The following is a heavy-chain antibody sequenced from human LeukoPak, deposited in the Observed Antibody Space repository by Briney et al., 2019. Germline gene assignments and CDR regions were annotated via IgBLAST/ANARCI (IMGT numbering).Heavy chain of an antibody. Sequence: SETLSLTCTVSGGSVSSGNYYWSWIRQPPGKGLEWIGYIYYSGSTNYNPSLKSRVTISVDTSKNQFSLKLSSVTAADTAVYYCASLGGYSYGGGFDYWGQGTLVTVSP. D-gene: IGHD5-18*01. J-gene: IGHJ4*02. CDR2: IYYSGST. V-gene: IGHV4-61*01. CDR1: GGSVSSGNYY. CDR3: ASLGGYSYGGGFDY.